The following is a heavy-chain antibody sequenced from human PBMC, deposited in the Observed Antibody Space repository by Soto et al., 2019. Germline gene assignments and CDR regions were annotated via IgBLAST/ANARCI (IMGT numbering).Heavy chain of an antibody. V-gene: IGHV1-18*01. D-gene: IGHD3-10*01. Sequence: ASVKVSCKASGYTFTSYGISWVRQAPGQGLEWMGWISAYNGNTNYAQKLQGRVTMTTDTSTSTAYMELRSLRSDDTAVYYCARDSEGVRGVPYYYYMDVWGKGTTVTVSS. CDR3: ARDSEGVRGVPYYYYMDV. J-gene: IGHJ6*03. CDR2: ISAYNGNT. CDR1: GYTFTSYG.